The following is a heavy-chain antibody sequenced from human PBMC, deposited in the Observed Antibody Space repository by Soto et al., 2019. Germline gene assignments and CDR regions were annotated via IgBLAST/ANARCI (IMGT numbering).Heavy chain of an antibody. V-gene: IGHV3-9*01. CDR2: ISWNSGSI. CDR1: GFTFDDYA. CDR3: ASLTST. D-gene: IGHD4-4*01. J-gene: IGHJ4*02. Sequence: EVQLVESGGGLVQPGRSLRLSCAASGFTFDDYAMHWVRQAPGKGLEWVSGISWNSGSIGYADSVKGRFTISRDNSKNTLYLQMNSLRAEDTAVYYCASLTSTWGQGTLVTVSS.